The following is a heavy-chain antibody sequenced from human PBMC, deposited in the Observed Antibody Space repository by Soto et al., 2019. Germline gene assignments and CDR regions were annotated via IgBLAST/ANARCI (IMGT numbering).Heavy chain of an antibody. CDR3: ARRGSSSSIRLSPVNWFDP. CDR1: GGSISSGGYY. CDR2: IYYSGST. J-gene: IGHJ5*02. V-gene: IGHV4-31*03. Sequence: SETLSLTCTVSGGSISSGGYYWSWIRQHPGKGLEWIGYIYYSGSTYYNPSLKSRVTISVDTSKNQFSLKPSSVPAADTAVYYCARRGSSSSIRLSPVNWFDPWGQGTLVTVS. D-gene: IGHD6-6*01.